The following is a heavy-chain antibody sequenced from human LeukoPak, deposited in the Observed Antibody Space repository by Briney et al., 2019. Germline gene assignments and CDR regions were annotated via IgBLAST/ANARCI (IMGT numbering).Heavy chain of an antibody. Sequence: PSETLSLICAVYGGSFSGYYWSWIRQPPGKGLEWIGEINHSGSTNYNPSLKSRVTISVDTSKNQFSLKLSSVTAADTAVYYCARGVVVVRRRFDPWGQGTLVTVSS. CDR1: GGSFSGYY. D-gene: IGHD2-2*01. V-gene: IGHV4-34*01. CDR2: INHSGST. J-gene: IGHJ5*02. CDR3: ARGVVVVRRRFDP.